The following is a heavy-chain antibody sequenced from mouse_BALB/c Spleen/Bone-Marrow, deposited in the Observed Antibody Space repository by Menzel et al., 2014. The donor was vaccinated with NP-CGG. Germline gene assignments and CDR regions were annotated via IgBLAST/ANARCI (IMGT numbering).Heavy chain of an antibody. Sequence: VHVKQSGPELEKPGASVKISCKASGYSFTGYNMNWVEQTNGKSLGWIGNIDPYYGGISYNQKFKDKATLTVDRSSSTAYMQLKSLTSEDSAVYYCARSIEYRPLTYWGQGTLVTVSA. V-gene: IGHV1-39*01. J-gene: IGHJ3*01. CDR2: IDPYYGGI. CDR3: ARSIEYRPLTY. CDR1: GYSFTGYN. D-gene: IGHD2-14*01.